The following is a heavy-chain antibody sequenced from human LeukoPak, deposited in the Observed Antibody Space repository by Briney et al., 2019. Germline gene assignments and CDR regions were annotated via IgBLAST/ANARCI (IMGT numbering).Heavy chain of an antibody. CDR1: EFAFSSYE. V-gene: IGHV3-48*03. CDR2: ISNTGNTI. CDR3: AGGLGSGWRY. J-gene: IGHJ4*02. Sequence: GGPLRLSCTTSEFAFSSYEMNWIRQAPGKGLEWVSYISNTGNTIYYADSVKGRFTISRDNAKNSLYLQMNSLRVEDTALYYCAGGLGSGWRYWGQGTLVTVSS. D-gene: IGHD6-19*01.